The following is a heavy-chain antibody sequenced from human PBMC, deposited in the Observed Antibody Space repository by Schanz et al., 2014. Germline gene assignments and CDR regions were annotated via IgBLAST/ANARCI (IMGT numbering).Heavy chain of an antibody. V-gene: IGHV3-48*01. J-gene: IGHJ5*02. CDR1: GFTFTNYA. CDR2: VSRSTPDI. Sequence: DVQLLESGGGLVQPGGSLRLSCAASGFTFTNYAMSWVRQAPGKGLEWVSYVSRSTPDIYYADSVKGRFTMSRDNAKNSVFLQMNSLRAEDTAVYYCTRDVRLDRRGNWLDPWGQGTLVIVSS. D-gene: IGHD1-1*01. CDR3: TRDVRLDRRGNWLDP.